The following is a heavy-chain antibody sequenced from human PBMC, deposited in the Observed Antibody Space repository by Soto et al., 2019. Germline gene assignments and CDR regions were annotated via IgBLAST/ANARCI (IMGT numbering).Heavy chain of an antibody. CDR1: GFTFRNHA. CDR2: ISGSGTMK. Sequence: GGSLRLSCVASGFTFRNHAMTWVRQAPGKGLEWVSGISGSGTMKYYADSVRGHFIISRENAKNTLHLQMDNLRVEDTAVYYCAKEAEENEQVPIPGDNWGQGTLVTVAS. V-gene: IGHV3-23*01. CDR3: AKEAEENEQVPIPGDN. J-gene: IGHJ4*02. D-gene: IGHD2-2*02.